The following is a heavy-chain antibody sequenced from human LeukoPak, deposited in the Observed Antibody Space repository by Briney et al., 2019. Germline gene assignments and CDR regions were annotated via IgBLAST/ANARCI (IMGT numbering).Heavy chain of an antibody. V-gene: IGHV3-30*02. CDR2: IRYDGSNK. D-gene: IGHD1-26*01. CDR1: GFTFSSYG. Sequence: GGSLRLSCAASGFTFSSYGMHWVRQAPGKGLEWVAFIRYDGSNKYYADSVKGRFTISRDNSKNTLYLQMNSLRAEDTAVYYCAKELGGGWELPPLDYWGQGTLVTVSS. CDR3: AKELGGGWELPPLDY. J-gene: IGHJ4*02.